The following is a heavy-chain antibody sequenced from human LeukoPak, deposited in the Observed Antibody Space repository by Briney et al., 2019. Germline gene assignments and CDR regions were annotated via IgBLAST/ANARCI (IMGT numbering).Heavy chain of an antibody. CDR2: IKQDGSEK. CDR3: AADSSGYYWAF. Sequence: PGGSLRLSCAASGLTFSHYWMSWVRQAPGKGLEWVANIKQDGSEKYYVDSVKGRFTISRDNAKNSLYLQMNGLRAEDTAVYYCAADSSGYYWAFWGQGTLVTVSS. D-gene: IGHD3-22*01. V-gene: IGHV3-7*01. CDR1: GLTFSHYW. J-gene: IGHJ1*01.